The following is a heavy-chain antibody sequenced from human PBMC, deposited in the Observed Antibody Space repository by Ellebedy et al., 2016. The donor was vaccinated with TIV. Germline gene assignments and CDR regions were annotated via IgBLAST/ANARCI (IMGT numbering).Heavy chain of an antibody. Sequence: SETLSLXXAVFGGSFSDDYWSWIRQPPGKGLEWIGEINHSGSTNYNPSLKSRVTISVDTSKNQFSLKLRSVTAANTAVYYCARGSKKEPRNWFDPWGQGTQVTVSS. D-gene: IGHD1-26*01. CDR2: INHSGST. V-gene: IGHV4-34*01. CDR1: GGSFSDDY. CDR3: ARGSKKEPRNWFDP. J-gene: IGHJ5*02.